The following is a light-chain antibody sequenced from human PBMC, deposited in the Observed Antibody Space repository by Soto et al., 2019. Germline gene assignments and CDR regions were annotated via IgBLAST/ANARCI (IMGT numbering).Light chain of an antibody. Sequence: QSVLTQPPSASGTPGQKVTISCSGSSSNIGSNTVNWYQQLPGPAPKLLIYSNNQRPSGVPDRFSGSESGTSASLAISGLQSEDEADYYCAAWDDSLNGRWVFGGGTKLTVL. CDR3: AAWDDSLNGRWV. V-gene: IGLV1-44*01. CDR2: SNN. J-gene: IGLJ3*02. CDR1: SSNIGSNT.